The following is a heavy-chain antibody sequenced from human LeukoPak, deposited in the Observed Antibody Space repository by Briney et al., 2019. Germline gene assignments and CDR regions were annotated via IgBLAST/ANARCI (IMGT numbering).Heavy chain of an antibody. V-gene: IGHV4-39*01. CDR3: ARYYYGSGSYQRDY. CDR2: IYYSGST. CDR1: GGSISSSSYY. D-gene: IGHD3-10*01. Sequence: SETLSLTCTVSGGSISSSSYYWGWIRQPPGKGLEWIGSIYYSGSTYYNPSLKSRVTISVDTSKNQFSLKLSSVTAADTAVYYCARYYYGSGSYQRDYWSQGTLVTVSS. J-gene: IGHJ4*02.